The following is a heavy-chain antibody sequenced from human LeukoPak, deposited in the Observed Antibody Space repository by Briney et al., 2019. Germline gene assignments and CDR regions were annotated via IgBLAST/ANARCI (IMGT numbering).Heavy chain of an antibody. CDR2: ISSSGDTI. J-gene: IGHJ4*02. Sequence: GGSLRLSCAASGFTFSSYSMNWVRQAPGKGLEWVSYISSSGDTISYADSVKGRFTIPRDNAKNSLYLQMNSLRAEDTAVYYCAKARYCSGGSCYRLLLDYWGQGTLVTVSS. CDR1: GFTFSSYS. CDR3: AKARYCSGGSCYRLLLDY. V-gene: IGHV3-48*04. D-gene: IGHD2-15*01.